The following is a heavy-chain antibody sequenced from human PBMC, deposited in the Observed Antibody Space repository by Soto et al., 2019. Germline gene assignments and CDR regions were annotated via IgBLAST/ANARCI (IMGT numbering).Heavy chain of an antibody. D-gene: IGHD1-26*01. CDR1: GFTFSSYS. CDR2: TLDNGDST. Sequence: GGSLRLSCSASGFTFSSYSSHWVRQAPGKGLEYVSATLDNGDSTYYADSVKGRFTISRNSSKNTLYLQMTSTTAEATALYYSAVGPSRGLWAHWGQGTLVTVSS. CDR3: AVGPSRGLWAH. V-gene: IGHV3-64D*08. J-gene: IGHJ4*02.